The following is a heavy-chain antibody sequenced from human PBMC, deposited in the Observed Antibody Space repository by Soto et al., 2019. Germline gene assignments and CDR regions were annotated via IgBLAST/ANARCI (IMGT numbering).Heavy chain of an antibody. Sequence: RASVKVSCKASGYTFTGYYMHWVRQAPGQGLEWMGWINPNSGGTNYAQKFQGWVTMTRDTSISTAYMELSRLRSDDTAVYYCGSESQSEVAATTGAFDIWGQGTMVTVSS. D-gene: IGHD2-15*01. V-gene: IGHV1-2*04. CDR1: GYTFTGYY. CDR3: GSESQSEVAATTGAFDI. CDR2: INPNSGGT. J-gene: IGHJ3*02.